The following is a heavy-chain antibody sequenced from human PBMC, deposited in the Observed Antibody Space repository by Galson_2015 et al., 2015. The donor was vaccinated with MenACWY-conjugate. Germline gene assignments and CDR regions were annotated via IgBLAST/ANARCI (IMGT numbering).Heavy chain of an antibody. J-gene: IGHJ4*02. Sequence: CAISGDSVSSNNAAWNWIRQSPSRGLEWLGRTYFKSKWYNDYAASVKSRLTINPDTSQNLISLQLNPVTPEDAAVYYCAKEVMFSSNFYAIGDGGQGTRVTVSS. CDR1: GDSVSSNNAA. CDR3: AKEVMFSSNFYAIGD. CDR2: TYFKSKWYN. D-gene: IGHD4-11*01. V-gene: IGHV6-1*01.